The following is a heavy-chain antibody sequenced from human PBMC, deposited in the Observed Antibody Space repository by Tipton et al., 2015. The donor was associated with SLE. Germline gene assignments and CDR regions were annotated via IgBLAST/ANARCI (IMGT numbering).Heavy chain of an antibody. V-gene: IGHV4-4*07. Sequence: TLSLTCSVSGGSISRNYWSWIRQPAGKGPEWIGRINSSGNTNYNPSLKSRVTMSVDTSKNHFSLKLTSVTAADTAVYYCAVNVVVKAQVDYWGPGALVTVSS. CDR1: GGSISRNY. CDR3: AVNVVVKAQVDY. J-gene: IGHJ4*02. D-gene: IGHD2-21*01. CDR2: INSSGNT.